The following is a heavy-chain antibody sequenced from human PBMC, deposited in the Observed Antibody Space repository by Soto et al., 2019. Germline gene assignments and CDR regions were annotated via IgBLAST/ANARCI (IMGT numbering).Heavy chain of an antibody. J-gene: IGHJ6*02. V-gene: IGHV1-69*01. CDR3: ARSQGSSTSLEIYYYYYYGIDV. CDR2: IIPISGTA. CDR1: GGTFSSYA. Sequence: QVQLVQSGAEVKKPGSSVKVSCKASGGTFSSYAISRVRQAPGQGLEWMGGIIPISGTANYAQKFQGRVTITADESTSTVSMELSSLRSEDTAVYFCARSQGSSTSLEIYYYYYYGIDVWGQGTTVTVSS. D-gene: IGHD2-2*01.